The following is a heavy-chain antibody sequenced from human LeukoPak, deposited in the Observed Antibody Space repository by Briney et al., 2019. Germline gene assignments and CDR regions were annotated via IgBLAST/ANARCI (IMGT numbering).Heavy chain of an antibody. Sequence: PSETLSLTCTVSGGSISSYYWSWIRQPPGKGLEWIGYIYYSGSTNYNPSLKSRVTISVDTSKNQFSLKLNSVTAADTAVYYCARRIAARPNRWFDPWGQGTLVTVSS. CDR3: ARRIAARPNRWFDP. V-gene: IGHV4-59*01. CDR2: IYYSGST. D-gene: IGHD6-6*01. J-gene: IGHJ5*02. CDR1: GGSISSYY.